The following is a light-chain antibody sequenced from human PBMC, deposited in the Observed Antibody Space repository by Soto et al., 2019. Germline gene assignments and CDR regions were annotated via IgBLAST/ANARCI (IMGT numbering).Light chain of an antibody. CDR1: QNVNSNY. J-gene: IGKJ1*01. Sequence: EIVLTQSPGTLSLSPGERASLSCRASQNVNSNYLAWYQQKPGQAPRLLIYDASSRATGIPDRFSGSGSGTDFTLTISRLEPEDFAVYYCQQYGSSGTFGQGTKVDIK. CDR2: DAS. V-gene: IGKV3-20*01. CDR3: QQYGSSGT.